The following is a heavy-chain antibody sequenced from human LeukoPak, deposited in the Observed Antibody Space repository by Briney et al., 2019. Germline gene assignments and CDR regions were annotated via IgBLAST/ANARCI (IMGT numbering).Heavy chain of an antibody. J-gene: IGHJ6*02. CDR1: GFTFDDYA. CDR3: AKDIANGGVMYYDILTGYYPRVYYSYGMDV. CDR2: ISWNSGSI. Sequence: GRSLRLSCAASGFTFDDYAMHWVRQAPGKGLEWVSGISWNSGSIGYADSVKGRFTISRDNAKNSLYLQMNSLRAEDTALYYCAKDIANGGVMYYDILTGYYPRVYYSYGMDVWGQGPTVTVSS. V-gene: IGHV3-9*01. D-gene: IGHD3-9*01.